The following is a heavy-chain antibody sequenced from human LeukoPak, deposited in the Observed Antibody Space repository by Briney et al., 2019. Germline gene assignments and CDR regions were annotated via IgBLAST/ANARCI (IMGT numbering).Heavy chain of an antibody. Sequence: ASVKVSCKASGGTFSSYAISWVRQAPGQGLEWMGRIIPILGIANYAQKFQGRVTITADKSTSTAYMELSSLRSEDTAVYYCQLRTQLRFLEWARSGNYFDYWGQGTLVTVSS. CDR3: QLRTQLRFLEWARSGNYFDY. J-gene: IGHJ4*02. CDR2: IIPILGIA. D-gene: IGHD3-3*01. CDR1: GGTFSSYA. V-gene: IGHV1-69*04.